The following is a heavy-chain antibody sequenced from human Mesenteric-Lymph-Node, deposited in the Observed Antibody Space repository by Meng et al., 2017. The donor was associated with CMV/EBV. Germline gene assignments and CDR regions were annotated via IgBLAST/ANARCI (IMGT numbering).Heavy chain of an antibody. D-gene: IGHD2-2*01. CDR2: IYYSGST. Sequence: SETLSLTCTVSGGSISSSSYYWGWIRQPPGKGLEWIGSIYYSGSTYYNPSLKSRVTISVDTSKNQFSLKLSSVTAADTAVYYCARFAYQQPYYGMDVWGQGTTVTVSS. CDR3: ARFAYQQPYYGMDV. V-gene: IGHV4-39*07. CDR1: GGSISSSSYY. J-gene: IGHJ6*02.